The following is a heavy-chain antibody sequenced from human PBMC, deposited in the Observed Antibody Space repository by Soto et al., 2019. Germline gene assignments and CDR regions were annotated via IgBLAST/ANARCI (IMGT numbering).Heavy chain of an antibody. D-gene: IGHD6-6*01. J-gene: IGHJ6*02. Sequence: QVQLQESGPGLVKPSGTLSLTCAVSGGSISSSNWWSWVRQPPGKGLEWIGEIYHSGSTNYNPSLESRVTLSVDKSKNQFSLKLSSVTAADTAVYYCALDSSSSHGGLYYYAMDVWGQGTTVTVSS. CDR1: GGSISSSNW. CDR2: IYHSGST. CDR3: ALDSSSSHGGLYYYAMDV. V-gene: IGHV4-4*02.